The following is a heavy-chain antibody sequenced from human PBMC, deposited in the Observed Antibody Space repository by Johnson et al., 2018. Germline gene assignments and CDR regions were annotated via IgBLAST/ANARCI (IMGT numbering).Heavy chain of an antibody. V-gene: IGHV3-33*01. CDR3: ARRHALDV. J-gene: IGHJ6*02. CDR1: GFTFSSYG. CDR2: IWYDGSNK. Sequence: QVQLVQSGGGVVQPGRSLRLSCAASGFTFSSYGMHWVHQAPGKGLEWVALIWYDGSNKYYADSVKGRFTISRDTSNNTLYLQMNSLRPEETAFYYCARRHALDVWGQGTTVTVS.